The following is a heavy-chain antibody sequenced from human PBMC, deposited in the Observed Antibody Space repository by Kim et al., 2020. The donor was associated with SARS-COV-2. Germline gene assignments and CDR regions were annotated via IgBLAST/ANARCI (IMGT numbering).Heavy chain of an antibody. CDR3: ARHYLLSCSGGSCSDGGFDP. V-gene: IGHV4-59*08. CDR2: IYYSGST. Sequence: SETLSLTCTVSGGSISSYYWSWIRQPPGKGLEWIGYIYYSGSTNYNPSLKSRVTISVDTSKNQFSLKLSSVTAADTAVSYCARHYLLSCSGGSCSDGGFDPWGQGTLVTVSS. J-gene: IGHJ5*02. CDR1: GGSISSYY. D-gene: IGHD2-15*01.